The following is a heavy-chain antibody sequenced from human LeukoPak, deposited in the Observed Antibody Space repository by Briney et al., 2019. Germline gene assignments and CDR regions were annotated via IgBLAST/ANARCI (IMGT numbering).Heavy chain of an antibody. CDR1: GGSISSSNW. J-gene: IGHJ5*02. V-gene: IGHV4-4*02. CDR3: ARCEAPSKLRFLEWPLGSFDP. Sequence: PSETLSLTCAVSGGSISSSNWWSWVRQPPGKGLEWIGEIYHSGSTNYNPSLKSRVTISVDTSKNQVSLKLSSVTDADTAVYYCARCEAPSKLRFLEWPLGSFDPWGQGTLVTVSS. D-gene: IGHD3-3*01. CDR2: IYHSGST.